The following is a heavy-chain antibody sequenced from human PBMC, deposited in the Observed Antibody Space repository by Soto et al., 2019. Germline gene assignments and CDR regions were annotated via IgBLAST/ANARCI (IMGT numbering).Heavy chain of an antibody. CDR2: IKSKTDGGTT. Sequence: WWSLRLSCSASVFTFSNAWMSWLRQAPGKGLEWVGRIKSKTDGGTTDYAAPVKGRFTISRDDSKNTLYLQMNSLKTEDTAVYYRTTRGGVTTWYYYGMDVWGQGTTVTVSS. V-gene: IGHV3-15*01. CDR1: VFTFSNAW. CDR3: TTRGGVTTWYYYGMDV. J-gene: IGHJ6*02. D-gene: IGHD4-17*01.